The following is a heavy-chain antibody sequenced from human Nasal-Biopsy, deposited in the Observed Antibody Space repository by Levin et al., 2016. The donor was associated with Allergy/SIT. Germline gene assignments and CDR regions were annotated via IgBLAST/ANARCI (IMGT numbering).Heavy chain of an antibody. J-gene: IGHJ4*02. CDR3: ARVGRVSTVTTFDY. D-gene: IGHD4-17*01. V-gene: IGHV4-59*01. CDR2: IYKSRST. CDR1: GGSISSDY. Sequence: SETLSLTCTVSGGSISSDYWSWIRQPPGKGLEWIGYIYKSRSTNYNPSLKSRVTISVDTSKNQFSLKLSSVTAADTAMYYCARVGRVSTVTTFDYWGQGTLVTVSS.